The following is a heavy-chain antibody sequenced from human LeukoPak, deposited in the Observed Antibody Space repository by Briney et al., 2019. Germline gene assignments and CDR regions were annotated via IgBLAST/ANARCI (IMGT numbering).Heavy chain of an antibody. CDR1: GGSVSSSSYY. CDR2: IYYSGST. D-gene: IGHD3-22*01. V-gene: IGHV4-39*01. CDR3: ARPGYDSSGYNY. Sequence: LETLSLTCTVSGGSVSSSSYYWGWIRQPPGKGLEWIGSIYYSGSTYYNPSLKSRVTISVDTSKNQFSLKLSSVTAADTAVYYCARPGYDSSGYNYWGQGTLVTVSS. J-gene: IGHJ4*02.